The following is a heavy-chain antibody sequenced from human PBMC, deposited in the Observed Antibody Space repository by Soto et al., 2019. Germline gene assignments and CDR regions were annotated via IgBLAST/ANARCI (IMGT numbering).Heavy chain of an antibody. CDR3: AKDRGGGIAAAGLFDY. Sequence: EVQLLESGGGLVQPGGSLRLSCAASGFTFSSYAMSWVRQAPGKGLEWVSAISGSGGSTYYADSVKGRFTISRDNSKNTLYLQMNSLRAEDTAVYYCAKDRGGGIAAAGLFDYWGQGTLVTVSS. D-gene: IGHD6-13*01. CDR1: GFTFSSYA. J-gene: IGHJ4*02. V-gene: IGHV3-23*01. CDR2: ISGSGGST.